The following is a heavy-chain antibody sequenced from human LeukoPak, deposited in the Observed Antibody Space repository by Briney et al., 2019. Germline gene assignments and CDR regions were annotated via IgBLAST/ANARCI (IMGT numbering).Heavy chain of an antibody. CDR2: IYYSGST. V-gene: IGHV4-59*08. J-gene: IGHJ5*02. Sequence: PSETLSLTCTVSGGSISSYYWSWIRQPPGKGPEWIGYIYYSGSTNYNPSLKSRVTISVDTSKNQFSLKLSSVTAADTAVYYCARHRALDPWGQGTLVTVSS. CDR1: GGSISSYY. CDR3: ARHRALDP.